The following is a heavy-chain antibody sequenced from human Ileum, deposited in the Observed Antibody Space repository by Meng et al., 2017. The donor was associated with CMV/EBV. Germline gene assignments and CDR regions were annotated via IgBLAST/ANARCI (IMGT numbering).Heavy chain of an antibody. CDR1: DASIITSSYY. J-gene: IGHJ4*02. D-gene: IGHD3-22*01. V-gene: IGHV4-39*06. CDR3: ARAASRHYDSSGFSGFFDY. CDR2: IYHTERT. Sequence: SQSLSPTWSLADASIITSSYYWGWIRQTPEKGLEWMGSIYHTERTYDNPSLKSRVTISIDTSRSKFTLKLTSVTATDTAIYYCARAASRHYDSSGFSGFFDYWAQGTMVTVSS.